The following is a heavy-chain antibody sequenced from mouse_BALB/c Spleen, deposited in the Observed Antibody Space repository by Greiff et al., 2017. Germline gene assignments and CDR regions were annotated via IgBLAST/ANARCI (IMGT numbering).Heavy chain of an antibody. D-gene: IGHD2-10*01. CDR3: NACPSYYGNHDFKYAMDY. CDR2: IDPENGDT. CDR1: GFNIKDYY. V-gene: IGHV14-4*02. Sequence: EVKLQESGAELVRSGASVKLSCTASGFNIKDYYMHWVKQRPEQGLEWIGWIDPENGDTEYAPKFQGKATMTADTSSNTAYLQLSSLTSEDTAVYYCNACPSYYGNHDFKYAMDYWGQGTSVTVSS. J-gene: IGHJ4*01.